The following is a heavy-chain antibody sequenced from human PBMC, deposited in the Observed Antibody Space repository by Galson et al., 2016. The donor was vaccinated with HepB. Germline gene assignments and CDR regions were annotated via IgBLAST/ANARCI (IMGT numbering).Heavy chain of an antibody. Sequence: SLRLSCAASGFAFEADSMNWVRQAPGKGLEWISSITGSSSHSYFADSVKGRFAISRDNGKKSLFLQMNGLRPEDTAVYYCARGVGVEVAVTEDGYFPHWGQGILVIVSS. D-gene: IGHD2-15*01. J-gene: IGHJ1*01. V-gene: IGHV3-21*01. CDR2: ITGSSSHS. CDR1: GFAFEADS. CDR3: ARGVGVEVAVTEDGYFPH.